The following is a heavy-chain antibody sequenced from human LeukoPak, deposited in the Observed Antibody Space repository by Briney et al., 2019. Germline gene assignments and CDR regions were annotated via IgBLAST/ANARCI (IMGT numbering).Heavy chain of an antibody. CDR3: ARDRDYGSGIFDY. CDR2: INPNSGGA. Sequence: ASVKVSCKASGYTFTGYYMHWVRQAPGQGLEWMGWINPNSGGANYAQKFQGRVTMTRDTSISTAYMELNRLRSDDTAVYYCARDRDYGSGIFDYWGQGTLVTVSS. V-gene: IGHV1-2*02. D-gene: IGHD3-10*01. CDR1: GYTFTGYY. J-gene: IGHJ4*02.